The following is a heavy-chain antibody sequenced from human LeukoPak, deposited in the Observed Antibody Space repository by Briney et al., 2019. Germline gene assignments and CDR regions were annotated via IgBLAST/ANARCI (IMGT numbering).Heavy chain of an antibody. V-gene: IGHV3-23*01. CDR3: ANSRGYGSGNL. D-gene: IGHD3-10*01. J-gene: IGHJ4*02. CDR2: VSGSGDRT. CDR1: GFTFSNYA. Sequence: GGSLRLSCAASGFTFSNYAMSWVRQAPGKGLEWISAVSGSGDRTYYAGSVKGRFTISRDNSKNIVYLRMNSLRAEDTAVYLCANSRGYGSGNLWGQGTLVTVSS.